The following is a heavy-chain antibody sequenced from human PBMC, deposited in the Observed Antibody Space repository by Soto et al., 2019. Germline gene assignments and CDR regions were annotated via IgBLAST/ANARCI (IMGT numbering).Heavy chain of an antibody. CDR1: GLTFSSYA. J-gene: IGHJ4*02. CDR3: AKDWQCMVSYFDD. Sequence: GGSLRLSCAASGLTFSSYAMSWVRQAPGKGLEWVSAISGSGGSTYYADSVKGRFTISRDNSKNTLYLQTNSLRAEDTAVYYCAKDWQCMVSYFDDWGQGPLVTVSP. V-gene: IGHV3-23*01. D-gene: IGHD3-10*01. CDR2: ISGSGGST.